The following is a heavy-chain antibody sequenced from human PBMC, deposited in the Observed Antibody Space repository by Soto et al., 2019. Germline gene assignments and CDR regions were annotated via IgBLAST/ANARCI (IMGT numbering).Heavy chain of an antibody. V-gene: IGHV3-23*01. CDR3: AKRAAAGVFTPNWFDP. D-gene: IGHD6-13*01. CDR1: GFTFSSYA. CDR2: ISGSGGST. J-gene: IGHJ5*02. Sequence: GGSLRLSCAASGFTFSSYAMSWVRQAPGKGLEWVSAISGSGGSTYYADSVKGRFTISRDNSKNTLYLQKNSLRAEDTAVYYCAKRAAAGVFTPNWFDPWGQGTLVTVSS.